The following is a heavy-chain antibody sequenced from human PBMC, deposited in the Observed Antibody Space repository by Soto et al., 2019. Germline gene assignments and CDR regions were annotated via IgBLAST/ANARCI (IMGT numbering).Heavy chain of an antibody. CDR1: GESFRGYY. Sequence: QVQLQQWGAGLLKPSETLSLSCAVYGESFRGYYWTWIRQPPGKGLEWIGEINHSGNTNYNPSLRSRVTISADTSKNQFSLTLNSMTAADTAVYYCARGEGGFQYWGQGTLVIVSS. CDR3: ARGEGGFQY. V-gene: IGHV4-34*02. CDR2: INHSGNT. J-gene: IGHJ1*01.